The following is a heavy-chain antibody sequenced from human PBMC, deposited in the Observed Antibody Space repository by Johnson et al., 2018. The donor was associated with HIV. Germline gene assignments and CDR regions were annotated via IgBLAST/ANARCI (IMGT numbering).Heavy chain of an antibody. CDR3: TRVARGDSSGHDAFEI. CDR1: GFTFDDYG. D-gene: IGHD3-22*01. J-gene: IGHJ3*02. V-gene: IGHV3-20*04. CDR2: INWHGGST. Sequence: VQLVESGGGVVRPGGSLRLSCAASGFTFDDYGMSWVRQAPGKGLEWVSGINWHGGSTGYADSVKGRFTISRDNAKTSLYLQMNSRRAGDTAVYYCTRVARGDSSGHDAFEIWGQGTMVTVAS.